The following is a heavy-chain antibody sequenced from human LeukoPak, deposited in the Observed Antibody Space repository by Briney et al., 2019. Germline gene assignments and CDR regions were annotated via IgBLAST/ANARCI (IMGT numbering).Heavy chain of an antibody. Sequence: ASVKVSCKASGYTFTGYYMNWVRQAPGQGLEWLGRINPNTGGTNFAQRFQGRVTMTRDTSITTAYMELSRLRSDDTAVYYCARDYYGDYDLTYWGQGTLVTVSS. CDR1: GYTFTGYY. CDR3: ARDYYGDYDLTY. CDR2: INPNTGGT. V-gene: IGHV1-2*06. D-gene: IGHD4-17*01. J-gene: IGHJ4*02.